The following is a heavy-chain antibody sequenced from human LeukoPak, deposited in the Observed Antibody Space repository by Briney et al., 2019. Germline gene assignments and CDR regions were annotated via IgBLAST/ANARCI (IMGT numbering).Heavy chain of an antibody. CDR2: IRSNGWAT. D-gene: IGHD4-23*01. Sequence: PGGSLRLSCAASGFTFSSFGMHWVRQAPGKGLEWVSFIRSNGWATDYANSVKGRLTISRDNSKSTLYVQMNSLRVEDTAVYYCVKDRDGGNFYFDCWGQGVLVTVSS. CDR3: VKDRDGGNFYFDC. CDR1: GFTFSSFG. J-gene: IGHJ4*02. V-gene: IGHV3-30*02.